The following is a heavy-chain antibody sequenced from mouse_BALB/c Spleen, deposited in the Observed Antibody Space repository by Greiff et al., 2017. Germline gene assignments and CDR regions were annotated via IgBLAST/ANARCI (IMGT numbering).Heavy chain of an antibody. Sequence: EVKLQESGPGLVKPSQSLSLTCTVTGYSITSDYAWNWIRQFPGNKLEWMGYISYSGSTSYNPSLKSRISITRDTSKYQFFLQLNSVTTEDTATYYCARGSDWYYFDYWGQGTTRTVSS. J-gene: IGHJ2*01. CDR2: ISYSGST. CDR3: ARGSDWYYFDY. CDR1: GYSITSDYA. D-gene: IGHD4-1*01. V-gene: IGHV3-2*02.